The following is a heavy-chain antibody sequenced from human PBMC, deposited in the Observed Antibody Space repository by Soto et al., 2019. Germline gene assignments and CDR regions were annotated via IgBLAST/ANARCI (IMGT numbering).Heavy chain of an antibody. V-gene: IGHV3-53*01. CDR1: GFTVSSNY. D-gene: IGHD1-26*01. Sequence: GGSLRLSCAASGFTVSSNYMSWVRQAPGKGLEWVSVIYSGGSTYYAGSVKGRFTISRDNSKNTLYLQMNSLRAEDTAVYYCARVGSYYLYYFDYWGQGTLVTVSS. J-gene: IGHJ4*02. CDR3: ARVGSYYLYYFDY. CDR2: IYSGGST.